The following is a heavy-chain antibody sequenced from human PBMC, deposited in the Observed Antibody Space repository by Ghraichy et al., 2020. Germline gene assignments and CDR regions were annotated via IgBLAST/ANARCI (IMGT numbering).Heavy chain of an antibody. J-gene: IGHJ6*03. Sequence: ESLNISCAVSGGSISSSNWWSWVRQPPGKGLEWIGEIYHSGSTNYNPSLKSRVTISVDKSKNQFSLKLSSVTAADTAVYYCARETARDNPGSTASYYDFWSGYYDSAKYYYYYYMDVWGKGTTVTVSS. V-gene: IGHV4-4*02. CDR2: IYHSGST. CDR3: ARETARDNPGSTASYYDFWSGYYDSAKYYYYYYMDV. CDR1: GGSISSSNW. D-gene: IGHD3-3*01.